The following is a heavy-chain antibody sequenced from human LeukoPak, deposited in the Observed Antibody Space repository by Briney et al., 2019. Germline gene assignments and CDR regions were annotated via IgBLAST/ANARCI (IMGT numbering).Heavy chain of an antibody. V-gene: IGHV4-59*01. CDR3: ARASDTAMLMDV. CDR2: IYYSGST. D-gene: IGHD5-18*01. CDR1: GGSISSYY. Sequence: PSETLSLTCTVSGGSISSYYWSWIRQPPGKGLEWIGYIYYSGSTNYNPSLKSRVTISVDTSKNQFSLKLSSVTAADTAVYYCARASDTAMLMDVWGKGTTVTVSS. J-gene: IGHJ6*04.